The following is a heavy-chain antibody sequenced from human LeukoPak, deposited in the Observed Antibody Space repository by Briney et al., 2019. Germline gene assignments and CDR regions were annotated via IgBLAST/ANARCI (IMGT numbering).Heavy chain of an antibody. J-gene: IGHJ4*02. CDR3: ARGYTTGTPLPFDY. CDR2: TYYRSKWYN. D-gene: IGHD1-1*01. V-gene: IGHV6-1*01. Sequence: SQTLSLTCAISGDSVSSTSAAWNWIRQSPSRGLEWLGRTYYRSKWYNDYAVSLQSRITINPDTSKNQFSLQLSSVTPEDTAVYYCARGYTTGTPLPFDYWGQGTLVTVSS. CDR1: GDSVSSTSAA.